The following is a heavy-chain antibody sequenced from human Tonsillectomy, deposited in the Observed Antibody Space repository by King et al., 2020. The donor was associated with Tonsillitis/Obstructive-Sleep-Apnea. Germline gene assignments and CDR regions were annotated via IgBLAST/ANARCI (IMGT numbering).Heavy chain of an antibody. Sequence: VHLVESGGGVVQPGRSLRLSCAASGFTFTDYAMHWVRQAPGKGLEWVALISDVGRNKYYADSVRGRFTISRDTSKNTLYLQMNGLRAEDTAVYYCARGKDTATANLDSWGQGTLVSVSS. V-gene: IGHV3-30*01. CDR3: ARGKDTATANLDS. CDR1: GFTFTDYA. D-gene: IGHD5-18*01. J-gene: IGHJ4*02. CDR2: ISDVGRNK.